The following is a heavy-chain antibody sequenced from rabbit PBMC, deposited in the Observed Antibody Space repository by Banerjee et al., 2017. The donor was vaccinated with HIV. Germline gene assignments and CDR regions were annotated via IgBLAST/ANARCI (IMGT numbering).Heavy chain of an antibody. J-gene: IGHJ4*01. CDR1: GFSFSSNA. D-gene: IGHD3-1*01. Sequence: QEQLVESGGGLVKPEGSLTLTCTASGFSFSSNAMCWVRQAPGKGLQWIACINAYTGKPVYATWAKGRFTISRTSSTSVTLQMTSLTAADTATYFCAGDLASVVGWNFGLWGPGTLVTVS. CDR2: INAYTGKP. V-gene: IGHV1S45*01. CDR3: AGDLASVVGWNFGL.